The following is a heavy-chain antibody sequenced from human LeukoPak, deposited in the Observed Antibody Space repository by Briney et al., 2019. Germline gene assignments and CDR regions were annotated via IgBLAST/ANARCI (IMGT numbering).Heavy chain of an antibody. CDR2: MNPNSGNT. CDR1: GYTFTSYD. D-gene: IGHD1-14*01. CDR3: ATRRVTLYPGGMDV. Sequence: ASVKVSCKASGYTFTSYDINWVRQATGQGLEWMGWMNPNSGNTGYAQKFQGRVTRTRNTSISTAYMELSSLRSEDTAVYYCATRRVTLYPGGMDVWGRGTTVTVSS. J-gene: IGHJ6*02. V-gene: IGHV1-8*01.